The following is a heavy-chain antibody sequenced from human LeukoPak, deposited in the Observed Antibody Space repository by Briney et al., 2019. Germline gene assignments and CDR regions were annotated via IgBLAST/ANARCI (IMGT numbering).Heavy chain of an antibody. D-gene: IGHD2-8*01. Sequence: SETLSPTRTVSGGSVSSGRYYWSWIRQPPGKGLEWIGYIYYSGSTSYNPSYSSGSTNYNPSLKSRVTISIDTSKNQFSLRLNSVTAADTAVYYCARASGVSSYLLPIWGQGTLVTVSS. CDR3: ARASGVSSYLLPI. J-gene: IGHJ4*02. V-gene: IGHV4-61*01. CDR2: IYYSGSTSYNPSYSSGST. CDR1: GGSVSSGRYY.